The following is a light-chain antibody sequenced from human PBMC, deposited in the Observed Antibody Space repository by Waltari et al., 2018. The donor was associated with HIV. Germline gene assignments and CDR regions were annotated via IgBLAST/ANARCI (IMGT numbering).Light chain of an antibody. J-gene: IGKJ4*01. Sequence: EIVLTQSPATLSLSPGERATLSCRASQSIGISLAWYQHKPGQPPRLLVYESSVRATGIPARFSGSGFGTDFTLTISSLETEDFALYYCQQRSGWPHLTFGGGTKVEIK. CDR1: QSIGIS. CDR2: ESS. V-gene: IGKV3-11*01. CDR3: QQRSGWPHLT.